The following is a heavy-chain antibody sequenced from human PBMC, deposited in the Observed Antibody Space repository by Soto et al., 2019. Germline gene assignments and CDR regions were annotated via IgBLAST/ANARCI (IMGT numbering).Heavy chain of an antibody. CDR1: GCYISSYD. V-gene: IGHV4-59*08. Sequence: ETMSRTWSVAGCYISSYDGSWIRQYPGKGLEWIGQIYDRGDINYNPPLESRVAISTDTSKNQVSLTLTAVNAADTAVYFCARGRHWFGPWGQGTLVNVSS. CDR2: IYDRGDI. J-gene: IGHJ5*02. CDR3: ARGRHWFGP.